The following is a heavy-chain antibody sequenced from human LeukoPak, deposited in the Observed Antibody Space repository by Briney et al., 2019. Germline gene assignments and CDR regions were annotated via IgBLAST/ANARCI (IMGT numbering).Heavy chain of an antibody. J-gene: IGHJ6*04. Sequence: ASVKVSCKASGGTFSSYAISWVRQAPGQGLEWMGWINPKSGGTNYAQKFQGWVTMTRDTSISTAYMELSRLRSDDTAVYYCARDVDGMDVWGKGTTVTVSS. CDR1: GGTFSSYA. D-gene: IGHD2-15*01. V-gene: IGHV1-2*04. CDR2: INPKSGGT. CDR3: ARDVDGMDV.